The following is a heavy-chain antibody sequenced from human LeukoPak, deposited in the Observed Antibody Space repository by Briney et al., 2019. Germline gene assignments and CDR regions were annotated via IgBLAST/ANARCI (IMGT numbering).Heavy chain of an antibody. J-gene: IGHJ6*03. CDR2: IHYSGST. V-gene: IGHV4-59*01. CDR1: GGSISSYY. D-gene: IGHD3-10*01. CDR3: ARVVMVRGVISYYYYYMDV. Sequence: PSETLSLTCTVSGGSISSYYWSWIRQPPGKGLEWIGYIHYSGSTNYNPSLKSRVTISVDTSKNQFSLKLSSVTAAVTAVYYCARVVMVRGVISYYYYYMDVWGKGTTVTVSS.